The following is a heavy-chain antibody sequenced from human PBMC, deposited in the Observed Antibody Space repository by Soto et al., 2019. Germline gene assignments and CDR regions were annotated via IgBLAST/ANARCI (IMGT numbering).Heavy chain of an antibody. CDR2: MNPNSGNT. D-gene: IGHD3-3*01. CDR1: GYTFTSYD. Sequence: SVKVSCKASGYTFTSYDINWVRQATGQGLEWMGWMNPNSGNTGYAQKFQGRVTMTRNTSISTAYMELSSLRSEDTAVYYCAREFTIYYYYGMDVWGQGTTVTVSS. CDR3: AREFTIYYYYGMDV. V-gene: IGHV1-8*01. J-gene: IGHJ6*02.